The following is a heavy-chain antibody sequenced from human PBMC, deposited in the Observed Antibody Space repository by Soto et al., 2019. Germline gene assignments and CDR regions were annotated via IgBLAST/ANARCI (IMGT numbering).Heavy chain of an antibody. D-gene: IGHD2-8*01. CDR1: GFTFTNYN. V-gene: IGHV3-21*01. CDR2: ISSSSSDI. J-gene: IGHJ4*02. Sequence: EVQLVESGGGLVKPGGSLRLSCAASGFTFTNYNMNCVRQAPGKGLERGSFISSSSSDIYYADSVKGRFTISIDNAKNSLYLQMNSLRAADTASYYCARDNGRGSSTYYYFDYWGQGTLVTVSS. CDR3: ARDNGRGSSTYYYFDY.